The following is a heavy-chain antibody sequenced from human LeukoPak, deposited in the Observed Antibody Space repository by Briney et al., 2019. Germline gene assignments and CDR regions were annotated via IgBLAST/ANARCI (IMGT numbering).Heavy chain of an antibody. D-gene: IGHD3-16*01. Sequence: ASVKVSCKASGYTFTSYGISWVRQAPGQGLEWMGWISAYNGNTNYAQKLQGRVTMTRDTSTSTVYMELSSLRSEDTAVYYCARDGSGGVLLAHYMDVWGKGTTVTVSS. CDR2: ISAYNGNT. J-gene: IGHJ6*03. CDR3: ARDGSGGVLLAHYMDV. V-gene: IGHV1-18*01. CDR1: GYTFTSYG.